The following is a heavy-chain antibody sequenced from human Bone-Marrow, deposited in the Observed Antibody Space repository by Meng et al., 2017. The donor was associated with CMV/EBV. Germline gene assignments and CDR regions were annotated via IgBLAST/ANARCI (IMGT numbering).Heavy chain of an antibody. V-gene: IGHV1-2*02. Sequence: ASVKVSCKASGDTFTGYYMHWVRQAPGQGLEWMGWINPNSGGTNYAQKFQGRVTMTTDTSTSTAYMELRSLRSDDTAVYYCARYCSSTSCYLYYYYGMDVWGQGTTVTVSS. CDR1: GDTFTGYY. J-gene: IGHJ6*02. CDR2: INPNSGGT. CDR3: ARYCSSTSCYLYYYYGMDV. D-gene: IGHD2-2*01.